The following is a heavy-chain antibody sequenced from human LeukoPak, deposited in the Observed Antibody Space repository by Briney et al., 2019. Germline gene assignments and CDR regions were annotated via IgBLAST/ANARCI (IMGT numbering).Heavy chain of an antibody. J-gene: IGHJ4*02. CDR3: ARSVWVATIDY. CDR1: GGSISSYY. CDR2: IYYSGST. V-gene: IGHV4-59*01. D-gene: IGHD5-12*01. Sequence: SETLSLTCTVSGGSISSYYWSWIRQPPGKGLEWIGYIYYSGSTNYNPSLKSRVTISVDTSKNQFSLKLSSVTAADTAVYYCARSVWVATIDYWGQGTLVTVSS.